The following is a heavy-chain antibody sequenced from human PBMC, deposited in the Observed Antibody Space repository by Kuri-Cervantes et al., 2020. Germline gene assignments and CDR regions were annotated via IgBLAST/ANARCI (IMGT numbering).Heavy chain of an antibody. CDR3: ARESWTIFGVVTKGYYFDY. Sequence: GESLKISCAASGFTFSSYSMNWVRQAPGKGLEWVSSISSSSSYIYYADSVKGRFTISRGNAKNSLYLQMNSLRAEDTVVYYCARESWTIFGVVTKGYYFDYWGQGTLVTVSS. V-gene: IGHV3-21*01. D-gene: IGHD3-3*01. CDR2: ISSSSSYI. J-gene: IGHJ4*02. CDR1: GFTFSSYS.